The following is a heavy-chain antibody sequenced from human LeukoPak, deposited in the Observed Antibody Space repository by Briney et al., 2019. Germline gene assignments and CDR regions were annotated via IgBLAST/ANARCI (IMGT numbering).Heavy chain of an antibody. Sequence: SETLSLTCTVSGGSISTSNYYWGWIRQPPGKGLEWIGNIFYSGSTYYGPSLKSRLTISLDTSRNQFSLKLNSVTAADTAVYYCARIGIVVVPAAFDYWGQGTLVTVSS. CDR1: GGSISTSNYY. CDR3: ARIGIVVVPAAFDY. J-gene: IGHJ4*02. V-gene: IGHV4-39*07. CDR2: IFYSGST. D-gene: IGHD2-2*01.